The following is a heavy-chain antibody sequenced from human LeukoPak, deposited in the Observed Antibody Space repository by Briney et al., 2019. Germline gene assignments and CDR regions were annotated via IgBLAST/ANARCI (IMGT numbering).Heavy chain of an antibody. CDR1: GYTFTSYY. V-gene: IGHV1-46*01. Sequence: ASVKVSCKASGYTFTSYYMHWVRQAPGQGLEWMGIINPSGGSTSYAQKFQGRVTMTRDTSTSTAYMELSSLRSEDTAVYYCAGYDSSGYYSTPKYGMDVWGQGTTVTVSS. D-gene: IGHD3-22*01. CDR2: INPSGGST. CDR3: AGYDSSGYYSTPKYGMDV. J-gene: IGHJ6*02.